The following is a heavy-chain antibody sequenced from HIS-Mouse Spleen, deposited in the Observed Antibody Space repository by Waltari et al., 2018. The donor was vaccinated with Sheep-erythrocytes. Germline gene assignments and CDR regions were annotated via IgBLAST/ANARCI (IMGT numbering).Heavy chain of an antibody. D-gene: IGHD2-8*01. Sequence: QVQLVESGGGVVQPGRSLRLSCAASGFTFSSYGMHWGRRAPGKGLEWVAVISKDGSNKYYADSVKDRFTISRDNSKNTLYLQMNSLRAEDTAVYYCAKGDAMVYDAFDIWGQGTMVTVSS. V-gene: IGHV3-30*18. CDR1: GFTFSSYG. J-gene: IGHJ3*02. CDR2: ISKDGSNK. CDR3: AKGDAMVYDAFDI.